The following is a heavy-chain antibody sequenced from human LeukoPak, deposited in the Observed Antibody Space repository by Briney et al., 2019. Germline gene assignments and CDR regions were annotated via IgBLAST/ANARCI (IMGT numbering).Heavy chain of an antibody. J-gene: IGHJ3*02. V-gene: IGHV3-7*01. CDR1: GFTFSSYW. CDR2: IKQDGSEK. Sequence: PGGSLRLSCAASGFTFSSYWMSWVRQAPGKGLEWVANIKQDGSEKYYVDSVKGRFTISRDNAKNPLYLQMNSLRAEDTAVYYCARDHHDFWSGYYWSAFDIWGQGTMVTVSS. CDR3: ARDHHDFWSGYYWSAFDI. D-gene: IGHD3-3*01.